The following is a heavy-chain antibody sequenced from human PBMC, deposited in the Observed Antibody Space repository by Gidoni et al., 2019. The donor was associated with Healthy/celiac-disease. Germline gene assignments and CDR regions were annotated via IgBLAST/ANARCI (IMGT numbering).Heavy chain of an antibody. V-gene: IGHV1-8*01. D-gene: IGHD3-9*01. CDR3: ARGPPGAPVLRYFDWLSRGEYYGMDV. Sequence: QVQLVQSGAEVKKPGASVKVSCKASGYTFTSYDINWVRQATGQGLEWMGWMNPNSGNTGYAQKFQGRVNMTRNTAISTAYMELSSLRSEDTAVYYCARGPPGAPVLRYFDWLSRGEYYGMDVWGQGTTVTVSS. CDR2: MNPNSGNT. CDR1: GYTFTSYD. J-gene: IGHJ6*02.